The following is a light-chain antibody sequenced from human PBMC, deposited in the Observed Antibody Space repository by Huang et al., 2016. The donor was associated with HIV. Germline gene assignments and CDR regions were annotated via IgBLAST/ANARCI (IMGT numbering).Light chain of an antibody. CDR1: QNILYSSNNKNY. V-gene: IGKV4-1*01. CDR3: QQYYDSPL. J-gene: IGKJ4*01. Sequence: DIVMTQSPDSLAVSLGERATINCKSSQNILYSSNNKNYLAWYQQKPEQPPKLLIYWASTRESGVPERFSGSGCGTDFTLTSSSLQAEDVAVYYCQQYYDSPLFGGGTKVEIK. CDR2: WAS.